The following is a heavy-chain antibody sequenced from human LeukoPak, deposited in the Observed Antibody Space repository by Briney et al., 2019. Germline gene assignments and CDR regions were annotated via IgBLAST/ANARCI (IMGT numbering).Heavy chain of an antibody. CDR2: IKQDGSEK. J-gene: IGHJ2*01. Sequence: GGSLRLSCAASGFTFSSYWMSWVRQAPGKGLEWVANIKQDGSEKYYVDSVKGRFTISRDNAKNSLYLQMNSLRAEDTAVYYCARDFGYYAPLFDLWGRGTLVTVSS. CDR1: GFTFSSYW. V-gene: IGHV3-7*01. D-gene: IGHD3-10*01. CDR3: ARDFGYYAPLFDL.